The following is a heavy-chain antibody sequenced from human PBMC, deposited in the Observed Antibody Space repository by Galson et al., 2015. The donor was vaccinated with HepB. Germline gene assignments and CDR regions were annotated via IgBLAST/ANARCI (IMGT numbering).Heavy chain of an antibody. Sequence: SVKVSCKASGYTFSRFSISWLRQAPGQGLEWMGWISGYDGNVNYAQKFQGRLTMTTDTSTSTAHMELSRLRSDDTAVYYCARATRRVVVTAINYYYYGMDVWGQGTTVTVSS. CDR3: ARATRRVVVTAINYYYYGMDV. CDR1: GYTFSRFS. D-gene: IGHD2-21*02. J-gene: IGHJ6*02. CDR2: ISGYDGNV. V-gene: IGHV1-18*01.